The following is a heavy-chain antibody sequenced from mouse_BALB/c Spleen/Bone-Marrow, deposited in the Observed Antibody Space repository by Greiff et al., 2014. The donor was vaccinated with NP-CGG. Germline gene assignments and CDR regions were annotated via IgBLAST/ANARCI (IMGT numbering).Heavy chain of an antibody. CDR3: ARGRDYFDY. Sequence: VQLQQSGPGLVKPSQSLSLTCTVPGYSITSDYAWNWIRQFPGNKLEWMGYIGYSGSTSYNPSLKSRISITRDTSKNQFFLQLNSVTTEDTATYYCARGRDYFDYWGQGTTLTVSS. CDR2: IGYSGST. V-gene: IGHV3-2*02. CDR1: GYSITSDYA. J-gene: IGHJ2*01.